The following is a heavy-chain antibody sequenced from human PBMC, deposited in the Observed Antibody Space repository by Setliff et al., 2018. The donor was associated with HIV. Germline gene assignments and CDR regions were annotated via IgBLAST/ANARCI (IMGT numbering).Heavy chain of an antibody. V-gene: IGHV4-61*09. CDR3: ARELTALYYDSLNWFDP. CDR2: VYTSGST. D-gene: IGHD3-3*01. J-gene: IGHJ5*02. Sequence: SETLSLTCTVSGGSISSGSYYWSWIRQPAGKGLEWIGHVYTSGSTNYNPSLKSRVTISVDTSKNQFSLKPSSVTAADTAVYYCARELTALYYDSLNWFDPWGQGTLVTVS. CDR1: GGSISSGSYY.